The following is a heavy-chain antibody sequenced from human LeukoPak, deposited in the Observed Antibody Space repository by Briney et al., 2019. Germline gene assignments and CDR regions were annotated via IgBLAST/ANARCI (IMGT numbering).Heavy chain of an antibody. Sequence: GGSLRLSCAASGFTFSSYAMSWVRQAPGKGLEWVSAISGNGGSTYYADSVKGRFTISRDNSKNTLYLQMNSLRAEDTAVYYCAKPLNYCSSTSCYHLAYYFDYWGQGTLVTVSS. V-gene: IGHV3-23*01. CDR1: GFTFSSYA. J-gene: IGHJ4*02. D-gene: IGHD2-2*01. CDR2: ISGNGGST. CDR3: AKPLNYCSSTSCYHLAYYFDY.